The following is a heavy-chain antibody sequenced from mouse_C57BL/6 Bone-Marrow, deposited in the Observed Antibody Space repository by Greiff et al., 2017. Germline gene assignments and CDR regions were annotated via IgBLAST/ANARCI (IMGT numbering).Heavy chain of an antibody. CDR1: GFSFNTYA. CDR3: VRYLGYYYAMDY. V-gene: IGHV10-1*01. Sequence: EVMLVESGGGLVQPKGSLKLSCAASGFSFNTYAMNWVRQAPGKGLEWVARIRSKSNNYATYYADSVKDRFTISRDDSESMLYLQMNNLKTEDTAMYYCVRYLGYYYAMDYWGQGTSVTVSS. J-gene: IGHJ4*01. CDR2: IRSKSNNYAT.